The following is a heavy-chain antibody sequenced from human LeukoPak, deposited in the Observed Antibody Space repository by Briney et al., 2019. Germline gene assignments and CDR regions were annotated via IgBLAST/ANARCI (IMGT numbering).Heavy chain of an antibody. CDR1: GVVFDDYA. Sequence: PGGSLRLSCSASGVVFDDYAMYWVRQAPGKGLEWVSGISWNSATIKYADSVKGRFTISRDNSKNTVYLQMNGLRAEDTAVYYCAREVRGYYFDYWGQGTLVTASS. D-gene: IGHD5-12*01. J-gene: IGHJ4*02. CDR2: ISWNSATI. CDR3: AREVRGYYFDY. V-gene: IGHV3-9*01.